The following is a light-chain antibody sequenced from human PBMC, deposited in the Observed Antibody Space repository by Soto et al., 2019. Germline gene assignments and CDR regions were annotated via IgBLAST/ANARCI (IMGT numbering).Light chain of an antibody. CDR1: QSVLYRSINKNY. V-gene: IGKV4-1*01. Sequence: MAQTPDSRTLSLAARASTNCKSSQSVLYRSINKNYVAWYQQKPSQPPRLLIYWASSRDSGVPDRFSGSGSGTDFTLTISRLEAEDVAMYYCQHHCSSPRTFGRGTKVDIK. CDR3: QHHCSSPRT. J-gene: IGKJ4*02. CDR2: WAS.